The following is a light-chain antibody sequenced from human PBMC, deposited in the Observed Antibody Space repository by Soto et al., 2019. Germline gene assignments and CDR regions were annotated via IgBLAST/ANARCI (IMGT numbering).Light chain of an antibody. J-gene: IGLJ1*01. Sequence: QSVLTQPPSVSGAPGQRVTISCTLSGTNYDVHWYKQLPGSAPKVLIYGNSNRPSGVPDRFSGSKSGTSASLAITGLQAGDEADYYCQSYDSSPNVDYVFGKGKKVTV. V-gene: IGLV1-40*01. CDR3: QSYDSSPNVDYV. CDR2: GNS. CDR1: GTNYD.